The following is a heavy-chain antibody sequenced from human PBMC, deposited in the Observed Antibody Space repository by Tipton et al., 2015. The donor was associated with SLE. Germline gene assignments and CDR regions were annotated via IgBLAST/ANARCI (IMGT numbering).Heavy chain of an antibody. CDR2: IHDDGTT. CDR1: GASIGSYY. Sequence: GLVKPSETLSLTCTVSGASIGSYYWHWIRQPPGKELEWVGFIHDDGTTNYNPPLERRLTISRDMSNNQFSLKLRSVTAADTAVYYCARGLRWGNAWCFDLWGRGTQVTVSS. D-gene: IGHD7-27*01. CDR3: ARGLRWGNAWCFDL. J-gene: IGHJ2*01. V-gene: IGHV4-4*08.